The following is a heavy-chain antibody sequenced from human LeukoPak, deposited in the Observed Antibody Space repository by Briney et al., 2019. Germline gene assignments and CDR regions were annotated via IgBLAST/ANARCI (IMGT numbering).Heavy chain of an antibody. CDR2: IYTSGST. CDR1: GGPISSGSYY. V-gene: IGHV4-61*02. Sequence: SETLSLTCTVSGGPISSGSYYWSWIRQPAGKGLEWIGRIYTSGSTNYNPSLKSRVTISVDTSKNQFSLKLSSVTAADTAVYYCAREGEGNVVVPAAIWSDPWGQGTLVTVSS. D-gene: IGHD2-2*01. CDR3: AREGEGNVVVPAAIWSDP. J-gene: IGHJ5*02.